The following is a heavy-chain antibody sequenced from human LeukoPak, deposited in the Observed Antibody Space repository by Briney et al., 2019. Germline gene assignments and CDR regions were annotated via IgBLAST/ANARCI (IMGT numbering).Heavy chain of an antibody. V-gene: IGHV3-66*01. CDR2: IYSSGST. CDR1: GFTVSSNY. Sequence: GGSLRLSCAASGFTVSSNYMSWVRQAQGKGLEWVSVIYSSGSTYYADSVKGRFTISRDTSKNTLYLQMNSLRAEDTAVYYCARDPVGAIGYGMDVWGQGTTVTVSS. CDR3: ARDPVGAIGYGMDV. J-gene: IGHJ6*02. D-gene: IGHD1-26*01.